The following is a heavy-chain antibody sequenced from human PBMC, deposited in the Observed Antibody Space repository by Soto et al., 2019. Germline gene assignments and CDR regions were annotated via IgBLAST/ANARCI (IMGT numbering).Heavy chain of an antibody. V-gene: IGHV1-3*01. CDR2: INAANGDT. Sequence: QVQLVQSGTEVKKPGASVKVSCKASGYTFTSYGIHWVRQAPGQRLEWMGWINAANGDTKYSPKFQGRVTITRDTSASTAYMELSSLRSEDTAVYCCVSRHVSATGIDWFDPWGQGTLVTVSS. J-gene: IGHJ5*02. CDR1: GYTFTSYG. CDR3: VSRHVSATGIDWFDP. D-gene: IGHD6-13*01.